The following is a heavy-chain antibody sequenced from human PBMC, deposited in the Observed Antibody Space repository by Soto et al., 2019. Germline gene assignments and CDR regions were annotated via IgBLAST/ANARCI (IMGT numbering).Heavy chain of an antibody. Sequence: SVKVSCKASGGTFSSYAISWVRQAPGQGLEWMGGIIPIFGTANYAQKFQGRVTITADESTSTAYMELSSLRSEDTAVYYCARGAHVDTAMVHSFYYYYGMDVWGQGTTVTVSS. J-gene: IGHJ6*02. V-gene: IGHV1-69*13. D-gene: IGHD5-18*01. CDR1: GGTFSSYA. CDR2: IIPIFGTA. CDR3: ARGAHVDTAMVHSFYYYYGMDV.